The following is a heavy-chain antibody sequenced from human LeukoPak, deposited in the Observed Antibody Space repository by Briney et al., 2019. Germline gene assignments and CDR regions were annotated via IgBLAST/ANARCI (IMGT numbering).Heavy chain of an antibody. J-gene: IGHJ4*02. CDR2: IDNDGSDT. D-gene: IGHD3-10*01. CDR1: GLTFSNYW. V-gene: IGHV3-74*01. Sequence: GPSLRPSCPASGLTFSNYWMHWASQAPGNGLVWVSRIDNDGSDTSHADSVKGRFTISRDNAKNTLYLQTNSLRAEDTALYYCARLGYYGSGSYGWGQGTLVTVSP. CDR3: ARLGYYGSGSYG.